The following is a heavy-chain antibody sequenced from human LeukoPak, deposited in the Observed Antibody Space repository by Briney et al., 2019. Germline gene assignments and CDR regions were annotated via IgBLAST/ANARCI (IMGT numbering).Heavy chain of an antibody. J-gene: IGHJ4*02. Sequence: GGSLRLSCSASGFPLRSYAMGWVRQAPGKGLEWVSAITDTGDKTYYADSVKGRFTISRDNSRNTLYLHMSRLRAEDTALFYCAKMTDSTPYRSGTFDSWGQGTLVTVSS. CDR1: GFPLRSYA. V-gene: IGHV3-23*01. CDR2: ITDTGDKT. D-gene: IGHD3-10*01. CDR3: AKMTDSTPYRSGTFDS.